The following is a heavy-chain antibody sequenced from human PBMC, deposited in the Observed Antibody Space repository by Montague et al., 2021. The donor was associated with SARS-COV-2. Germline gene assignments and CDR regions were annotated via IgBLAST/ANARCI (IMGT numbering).Heavy chain of an antibody. Sequence: SETLSFTCSVSGGSISGYYWSWIRQPPGKGLEWIGYIYHSGNTKYNPSLKSRVSISVDTSKNQFSLRLSSVTAADTAVYYCAREYRIELWRTNWYFGLWGRGTLVTVSS. CDR2: IYHSGNT. D-gene: IGHD5-18*01. CDR3: AREYRIELWRTNWYFGL. V-gene: IGHV4-59*01. J-gene: IGHJ2*01. CDR1: GGSISGYY.